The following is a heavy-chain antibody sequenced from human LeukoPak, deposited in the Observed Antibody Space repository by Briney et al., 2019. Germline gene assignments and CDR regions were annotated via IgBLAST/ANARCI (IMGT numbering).Heavy chain of an antibody. CDR3: ARPGVPAAPINWFDP. D-gene: IGHD2-2*01. V-gene: IGHV1-2*02. CDR2: INPNSGGT. Sequence: ASVKVSCKASGYTFTGYYMHWVRQAPGQGLERMGWINPNSGGTNYAQKFQGRVTMTRDTSISTAYMELSRLRSDDTAVYYCARPGVPAAPINWFDPWGQGTLVTVSS. J-gene: IGHJ5*02. CDR1: GYTFTGYY.